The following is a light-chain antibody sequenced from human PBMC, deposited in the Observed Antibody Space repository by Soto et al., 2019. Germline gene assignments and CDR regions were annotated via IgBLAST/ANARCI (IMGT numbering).Light chain of an antibody. CDR3: QQTYTTPRT. V-gene: IGKV1-39*01. J-gene: IGKJ1*01. CDR2: ATS. CDR1: QTVSTY. Sequence: DTQMTQSPSSMSASVGDRISITCRASQTVSTYLNWYQQKPGKAPTLLISATSTLQSGVPSRFSGSGSGTEFTLTIASLQPEDFATYYCQQTYTTPRTFGQGTKVAI.